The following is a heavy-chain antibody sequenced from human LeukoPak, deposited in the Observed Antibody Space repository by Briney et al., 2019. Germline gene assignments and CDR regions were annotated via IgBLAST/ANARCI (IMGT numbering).Heavy chain of an antibody. D-gene: IGHD2-15*01. Sequence: SETLSLTCSVSGDSITTSRFYWGWIRQAPGKGLEWVGSIYYTGSTYYNPSLKSRVTISVDTSKNQFSLKPSSVTAADTAVYYCARAQTTIVVVVAATPTEFDYWGQGTLVTVSS. CDR1: GDSITTSRFY. CDR2: IYYTGST. J-gene: IGHJ4*02. CDR3: ARAQTTIVVVVAATPTEFDY. V-gene: IGHV4-39*07.